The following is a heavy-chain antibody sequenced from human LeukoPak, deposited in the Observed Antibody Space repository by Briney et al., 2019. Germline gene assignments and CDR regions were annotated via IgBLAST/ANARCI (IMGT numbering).Heavy chain of an antibody. J-gene: IGHJ4*02. D-gene: IGHD4/OR15-4a*01. CDR3: ARARLWSPDRSYYFDY. V-gene: IGHV3-53*01. CDR1: GSTVSGNY. Sequence: GGPLRLSCAASGSTVSGNYLSWVRQAPGKGLEWVSLIYSGGSTLYADSVKGRLTISRDNSKNTLYLQMNSLRAEDTAVYYCARARLWSPDRSYYFDYWGQGTLVTVSS. CDR2: IYSGGST.